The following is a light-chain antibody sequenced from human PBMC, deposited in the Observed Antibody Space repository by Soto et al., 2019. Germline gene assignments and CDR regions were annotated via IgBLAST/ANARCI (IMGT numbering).Light chain of an antibody. CDR3: QQYYATPFT. V-gene: IGKV4-1*01. J-gene: IGKJ3*01. Sequence: DFVMTQSPDSLAVSLGERATINCKSSRSVLYSSNNKNYLAWYQQKPGQPPKLLIYWAFTRESGVPDRFSGSGSGTDFTLTISSLQAEDVAVYYCQQYYATPFTFGPGTKVDIK. CDR1: RSVLYSSNNKNY. CDR2: WAF.